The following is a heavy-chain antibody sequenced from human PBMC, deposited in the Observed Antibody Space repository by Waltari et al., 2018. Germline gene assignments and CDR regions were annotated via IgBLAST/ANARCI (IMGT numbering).Heavy chain of an antibody. CDR1: GGTFSSYA. CDR2: SIPILGTA. Sequence: QVQLVQSGAEVKKPGSSVKVSCKASGGTFSSYAISWVRQAPGQGLEWMGGSIPILGTANYAQKFQGRVTITADESTSTAYMELSSLRSEDAAVYYCARDLLIAAAGTTYYYYGMDVWGQGTTVTVYS. CDR3: ARDLLIAAAGTTYYYYGMDV. V-gene: IGHV1-69*01. D-gene: IGHD6-13*01. J-gene: IGHJ6*02.